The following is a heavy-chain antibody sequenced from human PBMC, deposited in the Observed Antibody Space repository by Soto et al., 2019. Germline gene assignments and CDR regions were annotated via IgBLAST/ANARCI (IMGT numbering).Heavy chain of an antibody. CDR3: AAYDSSGYYVY. V-gene: IGHV4-4*07. CDR2: IYTSGST. CDR1: GGSISSYY. D-gene: IGHD3-22*01. Sequence: SETLSLTCTVSGGSISSYYWSWIRQPAGKGLGWIGRIYTSGSTNYNPSLKSRVTMSVDTSKNQFSLKLSSVTAADTAVYYCAAYDSSGYYVYWGQGTLVTVSS. J-gene: IGHJ4*02.